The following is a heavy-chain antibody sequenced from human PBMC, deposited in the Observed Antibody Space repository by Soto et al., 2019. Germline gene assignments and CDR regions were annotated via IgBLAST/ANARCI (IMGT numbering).Heavy chain of an antibody. CDR3: ARDERRRYGYNMMDY. D-gene: IGHD5-12*01. V-gene: IGHV3-21*01. CDR1: GFTFSSYS. Sequence: EVQLVDSVGGLVKPGGSLRLSCAASGFTFSSYSMNWVRQAPGKGLAWVASISSSSSYIYYADSVKGRFTIARDNAKNSRYLQMHSLRAEDTAVYYCARDERRRYGYNMMDYWGQGTLVTVSS. CDR2: ISSSSSYI. J-gene: IGHJ4*02.